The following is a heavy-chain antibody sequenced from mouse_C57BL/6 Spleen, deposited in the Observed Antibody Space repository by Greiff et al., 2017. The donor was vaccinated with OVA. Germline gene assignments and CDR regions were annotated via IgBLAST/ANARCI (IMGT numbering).Heavy chain of an antibody. Sequence: QVQLKESGAELMKPGASVKLSCKATGYTFTGYWIEWVKQRPGHGLEWIGEILPGSGSTNYNEKFKGKATFTADTSSNTAYMQLSSLTTEDSAIYYCARFGNYDWFAYWGQGTLVTVSA. CDR3: ARFGNYDWFAY. V-gene: IGHV1-9*01. CDR2: ILPGSGST. J-gene: IGHJ3*01. D-gene: IGHD2-1*01. CDR1: GYTFTGYW.